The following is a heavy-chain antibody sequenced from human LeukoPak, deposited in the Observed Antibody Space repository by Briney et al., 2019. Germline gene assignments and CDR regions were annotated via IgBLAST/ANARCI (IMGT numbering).Heavy chain of an antibody. J-gene: IGHJ6*02. V-gene: IGHV1-46*01. CDR1: TSYY. D-gene: IGHD2-2*01. CDR2: INPSGGST. Sequence: ASVKVSCKASTSYYVHWVRQAPGQGLEWMGIINPSGGSTSYAQKFQGRVTMTRDTSTSTVYMELSSLRSEDTAVYYCATGRGPAAYYYYYGMDVWGQGTTVTVSS. CDR3: ATGRGPAAYYYYYGMDV.